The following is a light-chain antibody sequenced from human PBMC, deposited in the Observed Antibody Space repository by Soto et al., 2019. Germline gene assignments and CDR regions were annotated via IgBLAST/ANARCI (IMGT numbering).Light chain of an antibody. CDR1: SSNIENNY. CDR2: YNN. J-gene: IGLJ2*01. V-gene: IGLV1-51*01. CDR3: GTWDNTLRAVV. Sequence: QSVLTQPPSVSAAPGQKVTISCSGSSSNIENNYVSWYQQLPGTAPKVLVYYNNNRPSGIPDRFSGSKSGTSATLGITGLQTGDEADYYCGTWDNTLRAVVFGGGTKVTVL.